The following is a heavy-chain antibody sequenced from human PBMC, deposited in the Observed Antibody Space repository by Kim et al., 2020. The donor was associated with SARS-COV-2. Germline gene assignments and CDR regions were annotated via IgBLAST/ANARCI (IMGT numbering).Heavy chain of an antibody. CDR3: TRIPATTLAFWDAFDI. V-gene: IGHV3-73*01. J-gene: IGHJ3*02. D-gene: IGHD1-1*01. Sequence: SVKGRFTIYSDDSKNTAYLEMNGLKTEDTAVYYCTRIPATTLAFWDAFDIWGQGTMVTVSS.